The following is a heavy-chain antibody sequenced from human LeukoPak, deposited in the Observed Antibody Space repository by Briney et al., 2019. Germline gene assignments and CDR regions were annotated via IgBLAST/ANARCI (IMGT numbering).Heavy chain of an antibody. V-gene: IGHV4-34*01. CDR1: GGSFSGYY. Sequence: PSETLSLTCAVYGGSFSGYYWSWIRQPPGKGLEWIGEINHSGSTNYNPSLKSRVTISVDTSKNQFSLKLSSVTAADTAVYYCARVHKWQLVPWFDPWGQGTLVTVSS. CDR2: INHSGST. CDR3: ARVHKWQLVPWFDP. D-gene: IGHD6-6*01. J-gene: IGHJ5*02.